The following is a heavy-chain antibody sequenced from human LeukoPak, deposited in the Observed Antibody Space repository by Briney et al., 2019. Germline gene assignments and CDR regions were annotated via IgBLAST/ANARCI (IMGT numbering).Heavy chain of an antibody. V-gene: IGHV1-3*01. J-gene: IGHJ4*02. CDR1: GYTFTSYA. Sequence: ASVKVSCKASGYTFTSYAIHWVRQAPGRRLEWMGWNSAGNGNTKYSQNFQGRVTFISNTSATTAFMELSSLRSEDAAVYYCARDSGSGSNDYWGQGTLVTVSS. CDR3: ARDSGSGSNDY. D-gene: IGHD1-26*01. CDR2: NSAGNGNT.